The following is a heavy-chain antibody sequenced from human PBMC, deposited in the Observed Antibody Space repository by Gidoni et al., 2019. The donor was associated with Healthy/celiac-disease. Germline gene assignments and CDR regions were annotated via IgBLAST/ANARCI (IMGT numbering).Heavy chain of an antibody. Sequence: QVQLQQWGAGLLKPSATLSLTCAVYGGSFSGSYWSWIRQPPGKGLEWIGEINHSGRNNYNPSLKSRVTISVDTSKNQFSLKLSSVTAADTAVYYCARGGRFGVVIALDYWGQGTLVTVSS. V-gene: IGHV4-34*01. CDR2: INHSGRN. J-gene: IGHJ4*02. CDR1: GGSFSGSY. CDR3: ARGGRFGVVIALDY. D-gene: IGHD3-3*01.